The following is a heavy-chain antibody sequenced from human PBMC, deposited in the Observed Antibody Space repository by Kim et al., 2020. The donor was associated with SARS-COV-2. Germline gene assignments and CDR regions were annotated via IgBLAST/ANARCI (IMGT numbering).Heavy chain of an antibody. Sequence: SPIYYADSVKGRFTVSRDNAKNSMYLQMNSLRDEDTGVYYCARGKAAAAYWGQGTLVTVSS. D-gene: IGHD6-13*01. V-gene: IGHV3-48*02. J-gene: IGHJ4*02. CDR2: SPI. CDR3: ARGKAAAAY.